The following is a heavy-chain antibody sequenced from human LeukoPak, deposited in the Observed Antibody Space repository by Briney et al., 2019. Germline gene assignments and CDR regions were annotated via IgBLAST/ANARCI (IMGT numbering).Heavy chain of an antibody. V-gene: IGHV3-23*01. Sequence: GGSLRLSCAASGFTFSSYAMSWVRQAPGKGLEWVSAISGSGGNTYYADSVTGRFTISRDNSKHPLYLQMNSLRAEDTAVYYCAKSGSYSLSYFDYWGQGTLVTVSS. D-gene: IGHD1-26*01. CDR2: ISGSGGNT. CDR1: GFTFSSYA. J-gene: IGHJ4*02. CDR3: AKSGSYSLSYFDY.